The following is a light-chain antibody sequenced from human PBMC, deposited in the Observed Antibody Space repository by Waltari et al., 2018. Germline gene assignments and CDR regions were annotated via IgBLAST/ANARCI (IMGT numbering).Light chain of an antibody. V-gene: IGKV3-15*01. J-gene: IGKJ2*01. CDR2: GAS. CDR3: QQYNNWPPYT. Sequence: EIVMTQSPATLSVSPGERATLSCRASQSVSSNLAWYQQKPGQARRLLIYGASTSATGIPARFSGSGSGTEFTLTISSLQSEDFAVYYCQQYNNWPPYTFGQGTKLEI. CDR1: QSVSSN.